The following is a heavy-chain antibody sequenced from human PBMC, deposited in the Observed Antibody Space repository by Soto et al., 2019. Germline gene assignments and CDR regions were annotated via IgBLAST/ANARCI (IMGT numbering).Heavy chain of an antibody. V-gene: IGHV4-39*01. D-gene: IGHD3-3*01. CDR2: IYYSGST. Sequence: SETLSLTCTVSGGSISSSSYYWGWIRQSPGKGLEWIGSIYYSGSTYYNPSLKSRVTISVDTSKNQFSLKLSSVTAADTAVYYCARQPTNRVFPVLRFLEWASHYYYYYMDVWGKGTTVTVSS. CDR3: ARQPTNRVFPVLRFLEWASHYYYYYMDV. J-gene: IGHJ6*03. CDR1: GGSISSSSYY.